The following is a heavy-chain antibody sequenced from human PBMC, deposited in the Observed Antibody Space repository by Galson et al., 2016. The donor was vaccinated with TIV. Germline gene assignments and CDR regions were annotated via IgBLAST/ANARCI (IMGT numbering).Heavy chain of an antibody. D-gene: IGHD3-22*01. Sequence: SLRLSCAASGFTFSTYWMHWVRHAPGKGLVWVSRINTDGSTTNYADSVKGRFTISRDNAKNPLYLQMNGLSAEDTAVYYCSRPSHYYDISSFYPLDFWCQGTLVTVSS. V-gene: IGHV3-74*01. CDR3: SRPSHYYDISSFYPLDF. CDR1: GFTFSTYW. CDR2: INTDGSTT. J-gene: IGHJ4*02.